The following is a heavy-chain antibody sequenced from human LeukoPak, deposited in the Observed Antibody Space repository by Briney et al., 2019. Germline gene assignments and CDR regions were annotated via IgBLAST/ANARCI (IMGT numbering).Heavy chain of an antibody. J-gene: IGHJ4*02. V-gene: IGHV2-5*02. CDR3: AHFTTISGSFLGFDY. D-gene: IGHD3-3*01. CDR1: GFALSTSGVG. Sequence: VSGPTLVNPTQTLTLTCTFSGFALSTSGVGVCWIRQPPGKALEWLALIYLDDDKRYTPSLKSRLTITKDTYKNQVVLTMTNMDPVDTVTYYCAHFTTISGSFLGFDYWGQGTLVTVSS. CDR2: IYLDDDK.